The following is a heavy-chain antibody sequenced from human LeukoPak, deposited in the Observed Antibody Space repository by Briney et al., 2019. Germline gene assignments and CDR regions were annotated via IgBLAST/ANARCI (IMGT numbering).Heavy chain of an antibody. J-gene: IGHJ5*02. V-gene: IGHV4-59*01. CDR2: IYYSGST. CDR1: GGSISSYY. Sequence: SETLSLTCTVSGGSISSYYWSWIRQPPGKGLEWIGYIYYSGSTNYNPSLKSRVTISVDTSKNQFSLKLSSVTAADTAVYYCARGRMALFDPWAREPWSPSPQ. D-gene: IGHD2-15*01. CDR3: ARGRMALFDP.